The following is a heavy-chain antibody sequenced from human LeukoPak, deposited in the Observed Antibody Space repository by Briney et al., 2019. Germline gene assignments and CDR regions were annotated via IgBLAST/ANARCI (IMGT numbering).Heavy chain of an antibody. Sequence: SETLSLTCTVSGGSISSDHWSRIRQPPGKGLEWIGYIYYSGSTNYNPSLKSRVTISVDTSKNQFSLKLSSVTAADTAVYYCARVTGADCSRNSCYERIDYWGQGTLVTVSS. J-gene: IGHJ4*02. V-gene: IGHV4-59*01. D-gene: IGHD2-2*01. CDR2: IYYSGST. CDR3: ARVTGADCSRNSCYERIDY. CDR1: GGSISSDH.